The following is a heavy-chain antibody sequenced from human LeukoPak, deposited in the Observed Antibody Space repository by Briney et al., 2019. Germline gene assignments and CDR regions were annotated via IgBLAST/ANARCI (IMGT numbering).Heavy chain of an antibody. CDR2: INHSGST. V-gene: IGHV4-34*01. Sequence: SETLSLTCAAYGGSFSGYYWSWIRQPPGKGLEWIGEINHSGSTNYNPSLKSRVTISVDTSKNQFSLKLSSVTAADTAVYYCARVDSSGPRVDYWGQGTLVTVSS. CDR3: ARVDSSGPRVDY. D-gene: IGHD6-19*01. J-gene: IGHJ4*02. CDR1: GGSFSGYY.